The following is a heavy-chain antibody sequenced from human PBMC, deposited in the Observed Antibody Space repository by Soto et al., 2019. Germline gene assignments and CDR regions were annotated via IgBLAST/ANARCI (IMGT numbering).Heavy chain of an antibody. CDR3: ARTPFVVVTAGAFDI. CDR1: GFTFSSYW. J-gene: IGHJ3*02. Sequence: EVQLVESGGGLVQPGGSLRLSCAASGFTFSSYWMSWVRQAPGKGLEWVANIKQDGSEKYYVDSVKGRFTISRDNAKNSLYLQMNSRRAEDTAVYYCARTPFVVVTAGAFDIWGQGTMVTVSS. V-gene: IGHV3-7*01. D-gene: IGHD2-21*02. CDR2: IKQDGSEK.